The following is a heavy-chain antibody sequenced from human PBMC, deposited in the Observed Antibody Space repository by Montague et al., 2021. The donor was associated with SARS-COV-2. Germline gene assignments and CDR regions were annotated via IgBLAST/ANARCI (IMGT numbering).Heavy chain of an antibody. Sequence: SETLSLTCTVSGGSITGYYWSWLRRSPGKGLEWIAYIYDGGAVNYNPSLGSRVTISTDTSKNQLSLKVNSVTAADTAVYYCVRDHPYGGPRVDNDIWGQGTAVTVSS. CDR3: VRDHPYGGPRVDNDI. J-gene: IGHJ3*02. V-gene: IGHV4-59*01. CDR1: GGSITGYY. CDR2: IYDGGAV. D-gene: IGHD4-23*01.